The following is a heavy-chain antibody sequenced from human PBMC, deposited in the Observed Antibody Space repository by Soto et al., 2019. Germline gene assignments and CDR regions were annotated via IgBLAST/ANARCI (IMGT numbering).Heavy chain of an antibody. D-gene: IGHD6-19*01. CDR2: ISGSGDST. CDR3: ASRGSGWYFDY. Sequence: EVQLLESGGGLVQPGGSLRLSCAASGFTFSSYAMNWVRQAPGKGLEWVSVISGSGDSTYYADSVKGRFTISRDNSKNTLYLQMNSLRAEDTAVYYCASRGSGWYFDYWGQGTLITVSS. CDR1: GFTFSSYA. V-gene: IGHV3-23*01. J-gene: IGHJ4*02.